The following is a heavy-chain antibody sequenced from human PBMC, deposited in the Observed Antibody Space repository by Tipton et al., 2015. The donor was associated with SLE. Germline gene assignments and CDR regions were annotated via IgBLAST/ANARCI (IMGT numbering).Heavy chain of an antibody. CDR1: GYTFTNYY. J-gene: IGHJ5*02. V-gene: IGHV1-46*01. CDR2: INPSGGST. D-gene: IGHD4-17*01. CDR3: ARGATVTTWGNWFDP. Sequence: QSGAEVKKPGASVKVSCKASGYTFTNYYMHWVRQAPGQGLEWMGIINPSGGSTSYAQKFQGRVTMARDTSTSTVYMELSSLRSEDTAVYYCARGATVTTWGNWFDPWGQGTLVTVSS.